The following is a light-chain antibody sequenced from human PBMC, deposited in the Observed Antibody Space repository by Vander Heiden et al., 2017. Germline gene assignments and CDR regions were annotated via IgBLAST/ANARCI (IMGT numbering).Light chain of an antibody. V-gene: IGLV3-1*01. CDR1: KLGDQY. CDR2: RDT. Sequence: SSDLPQPPSVSVSPGQTARITCSGDKLGDQYASWEQHKPGQPPVMVIYRDTERPANIPERFSGSSAGNTATLTISGTQALEEGDYYGQAWDRGTAWVFGGGTKLTVL. CDR3: QAWDRGTAWV. J-gene: IGLJ3*02.